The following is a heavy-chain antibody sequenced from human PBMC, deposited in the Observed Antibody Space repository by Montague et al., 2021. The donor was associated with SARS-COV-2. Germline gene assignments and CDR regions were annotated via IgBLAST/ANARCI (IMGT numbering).Heavy chain of an antibody. CDR3: ARGFLVRRSYLGLDV. CDR1: GGSLSGYH. Sequence: SETLSLTCVVSGGSLSGYHWSWIRQSPGKGLEWIGEIKYGGSTYYNPSLKSRVSITTDTSKKQFSLKLSSVIAADTAVYYCARGFLVRRSYLGLDVWGQGTTVIVSS. J-gene: IGHJ6*02. V-gene: IGHV4-34*01. D-gene: IGHD3-10*01. CDR2: IKYGGST.